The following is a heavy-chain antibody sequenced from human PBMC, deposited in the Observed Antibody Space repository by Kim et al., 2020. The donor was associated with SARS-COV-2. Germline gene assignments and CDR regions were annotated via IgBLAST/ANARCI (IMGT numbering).Heavy chain of an antibody. CDR3: ARARAITMRVVVTIDAFDI. CDR1: GGSISSGGYY. Sequence: SETLSLTCTVSGGSISSGGYYWSWIRQHPGKGLEWIGYIYYSGSTYYNSSLKRRVTISVDTSKNQFSLKLSSVTAADTAVYYCARARAITMRVVVTIDAFDIWGQGTMVTVSS. CDR2: IYYSGST. V-gene: IGHV4-31*03. J-gene: IGHJ3*02. D-gene: IGHD3-22*01.